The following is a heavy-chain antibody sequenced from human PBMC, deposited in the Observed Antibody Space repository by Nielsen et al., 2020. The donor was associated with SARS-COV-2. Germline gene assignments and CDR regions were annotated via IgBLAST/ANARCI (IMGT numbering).Heavy chain of an antibody. CDR2: ISSSSSYI. V-gene: IGHV3-21*01. J-gene: IGHJ6*02. D-gene: IGHD1-26*01. CDR1: GFTFSSYS. Sequence: GGSLRLSCAASGFTFSSYSMNWVRQAPGKGLEWVSSISSSSSYIYYADSVKGRFTISRDNAKNSLYLQMNSLRAEDTAVYYCATNSGSYPNFYYYYGMDVWGQGTTVTVSS. CDR3: ATNSGSYPNFYYYYGMDV.